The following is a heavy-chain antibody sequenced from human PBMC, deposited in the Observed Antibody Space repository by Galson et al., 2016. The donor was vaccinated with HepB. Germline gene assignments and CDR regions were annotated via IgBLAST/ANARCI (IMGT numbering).Heavy chain of an antibody. V-gene: IGHV3-30*18. Sequence: SLRLSCAGSGFLFRSYGMHWVRQAPGKGLEWVAADSMDGRRKFYSVPLKGRFTISRDISNNRLFLKMDSLRPNDTAVYYCAKRHEYCPPVGCSVDYWGQGTLVSVSS. D-gene: IGHD2/OR15-2a*01. CDR2: DSMDGRRK. J-gene: IGHJ4*02. CDR1: GFLFRSYG. CDR3: AKRHEYCPPVGCSVDY.